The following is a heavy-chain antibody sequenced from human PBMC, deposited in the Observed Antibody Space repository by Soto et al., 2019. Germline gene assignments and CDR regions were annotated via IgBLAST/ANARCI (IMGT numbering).Heavy chain of an antibody. V-gene: IGHV4-31*03. Sequence: QVQLQESGPGLVKPSQTLSLTCTVSGDSISSGGFYWSWIRQHPGKGLEWIGYISYSGSTHYNPSLKSRVTISVDKSKNQFSLKLSSVTAADTAVYYSARDREDYYDYYGMDVWGQGTTVTVSS. CDR3: ARDREDYYDYYGMDV. CDR2: ISYSGST. CDR1: GDSISSGGFY. J-gene: IGHJ6*02.